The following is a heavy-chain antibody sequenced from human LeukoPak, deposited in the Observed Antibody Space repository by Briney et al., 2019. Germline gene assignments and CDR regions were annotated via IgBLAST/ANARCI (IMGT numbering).Heavy chain of an antibody. CDR3: ARNGYYYDSSGSTYYFDY. CDR2: IYTSGST. Sequence: PSETLSLTCTVSGGSISSYYWSWIRQPAGKGLEWIGRIYTSGSTNYNPSLKNRVTMSVDTSKNQFSLKLSSVTAADTGVYYCARNGYYYDSSGSTYYFDYWGQGTLVTVSS. V-gene: IGHV4-4*07. J-gene: IGHJ4*02. CDR1: GGSISSYY. D-gene: IGHD3-22*01.